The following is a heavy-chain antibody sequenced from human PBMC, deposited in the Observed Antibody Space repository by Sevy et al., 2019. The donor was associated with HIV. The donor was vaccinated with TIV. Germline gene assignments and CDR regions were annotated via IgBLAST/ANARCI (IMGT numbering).Heavy chain of an antibody. J-gene: IGHJ4*02. CDR3: AKDPRIYFYDSSGYYSDC. D-gene: IGHD3-22*01. CDR1: GFIFDSYA. V-gene: IGHV3-23*01. CDR2: INRSGGST. Sequence: GGSLRLSCAASGFIFDSYAMSWVRQAPGRGLEWVSTINRSGGSTYYADSVKGRFTISRDNSRNTLYLQMHSLRGEDTAVYYCAKDPRIYFYDSSGYYSDCWGQGTLVTFSS.